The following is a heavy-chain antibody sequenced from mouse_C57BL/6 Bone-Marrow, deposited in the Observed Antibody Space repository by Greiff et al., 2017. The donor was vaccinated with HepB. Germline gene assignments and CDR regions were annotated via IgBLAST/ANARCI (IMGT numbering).Heavy chain of an antibody. CDR1: GYTFTNYW. V-gene: IGHV1-63*01. J-gene: IGHJ4*01. Sequence: QVQLQQSGAELVRPGPSVKMSCKASGYTFTNYWIGWAKPRPGHGLEWIGDIYPGGGYTNYNEKFKGKATLTADKSSSTAYMQFSSLTSEDSAIYYGARKSNYVYYAMDYWGQGTSVTVTS. D-gene: IGHD2-5*01. CDR3: ARKSNYVYYAMDY. CDR2: IYPGGGYT.